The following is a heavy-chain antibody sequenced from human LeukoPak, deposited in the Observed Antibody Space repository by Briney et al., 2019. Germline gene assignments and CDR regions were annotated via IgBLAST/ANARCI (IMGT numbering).Heavy chain of an antibody. CDR2: MNPNSGNT. CDR3: ARGNVRSFDY. V-gene: IGHV1-8*01. CDR1: GYTFTVYD. J-gene: IGHJ4*02. D-gene: IGHD3-10*02. Sequence: ASVKVSCKTSGYTFTVYDINWVRQAPGKGPEWMGWMNPNSGNTGYAQKLQGRVTMTRNTAITTACMELSSLTPDDTAVYYCARGNVRSFDYWGQGTLVIASS.